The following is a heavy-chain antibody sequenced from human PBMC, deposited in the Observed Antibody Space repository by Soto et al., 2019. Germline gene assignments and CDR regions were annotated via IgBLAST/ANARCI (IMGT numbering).Heavy chain of an antibody. V-gene: IGHV3-53*01. CDR1: EFNVTKGH. CDR3: ARAYLGRLPRRADYYYAMDV. CDR2: IFGDGNT. D-gene: IGHD1-26*01. Sequence: ELQLVESGGALIQPGGSLRLACAASEFNVTKGHMNWVRQAPGKGLEWVSVIFGDGNTKFGDSVKGRFTISRDNAQNSLFLQMNNLRVDDTAVYFCARAYLGRLPRRADYYYAMDVWGRGTTVTVSS. J-gene: IGHJ6*02.